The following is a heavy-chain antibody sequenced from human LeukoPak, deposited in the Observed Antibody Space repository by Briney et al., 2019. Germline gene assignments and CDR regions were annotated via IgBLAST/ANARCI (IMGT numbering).Heavy chain of an antibody. CDR1: GFTFSSYA. Sequence: PGGSLRLSCAASGFTFSSYAMSWVRPAPGKGLEWVSGITGSGASTYYADSAKGRFTISRDNSKNTLYLQMNSLRAEDTAVYYCAKRGSSADSGYYFDYWGQGTLVTVSS. D-gene: IGHD3-16*01. J-gene: IGHJ4*02. CDR3: AKRGSSADSGYYFDY. V-gene: IGHV3-23*01. CDR2: ITGSGAST.